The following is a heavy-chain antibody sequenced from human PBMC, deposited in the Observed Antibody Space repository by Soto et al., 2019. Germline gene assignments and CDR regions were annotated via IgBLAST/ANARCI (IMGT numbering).Heavy chain of an antibody. Sequence: EVQLLESGGGLVQPGGSLRLSCAASGFTFSSYAMSWVRQAPGKGLEWVSAISGSGGSTYYADSVKGRFTISRDNSKNTLYLHMNSLRAEDTAVYYCAKGVHFGVDYYYYYGMDVWGQGTTVTVSS. CDR3: AKGVHFGVDYYYYYGMDV. D-gene: IGHD3-3*01. CDR2: ISGSGGST. CDR1: GFTFSSYA. V-gene: IGHV3-23*01. J-gene: IGHJ6*02.